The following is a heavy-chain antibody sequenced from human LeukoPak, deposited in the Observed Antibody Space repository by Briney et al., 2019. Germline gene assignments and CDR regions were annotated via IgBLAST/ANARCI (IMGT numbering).Heavy chain of an antibody. D-gene: IGHD3-3*01. Sequence: ASVTVSCKASGYTFTSYGISWVRPAPGQGLEWMGWISAYNGNTNYAQKLQGRVTMTTDTSTSTAYMELRSLRSDDTAVYYCARGNDFWSGYFVRENWFDPWGQGTLVTVSS. CDR3: ARGNDFWSGYFVRENWFDP. V-gene: IGHV1-18*01. CDR1: GYTFTSYG. CDR2: ISAYNGNT. J-gene: IGHJ5*02.